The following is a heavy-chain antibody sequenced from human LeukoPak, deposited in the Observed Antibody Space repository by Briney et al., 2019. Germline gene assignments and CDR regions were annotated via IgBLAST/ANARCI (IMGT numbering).Heavy chain of an antibody. Sequence: SQTLSLTCTVSGGSISSGGHYWSWIRQHPGKGLEWIGYIYYSGSTYYNPSLKSRVTISVDTSKNQFSLKLSSVTAADTAVYYCATLGTFHYGSGFDYWGQGTLVTVSS. CDR1: GGSISSGGHY. J-gene: IGHJ4*02. V-gene: IGHV4-31*03. D-gene: IGHD3-10*01. CDR2: IYYSGST. CDR3: ATLGTFHYGSGFDY.